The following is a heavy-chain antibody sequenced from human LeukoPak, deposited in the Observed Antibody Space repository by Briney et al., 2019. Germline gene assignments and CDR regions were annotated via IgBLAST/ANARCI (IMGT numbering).Heavy chain of an antibody. J-gene: IGHJ1*01. CDR1: GGTFSSYA. Sequence: ASVKVSCKASGGTFSSYAISWVRQAPGQGLEWMGWISAYNGNTNYAQKLQGRVTMTTDTSTSTAYMELRSLRSDDTAVYYCARGAAALPLYFQHWGQGTLVTVSS. CDR2: ISAYNGNT. CDR3: ARGAAALPLYFQH. D-gene: IGHD6-13*01. V-gene: IGHV1-18*01.